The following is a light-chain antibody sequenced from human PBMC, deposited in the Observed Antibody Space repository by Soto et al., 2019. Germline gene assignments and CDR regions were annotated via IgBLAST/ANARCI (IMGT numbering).Light chain of an antibody. CDR3: QQYNTYWT. CDR2: DAS. J-gene: IGKJ3*01. V-gene: IGKV1-5*01. CDR1: QNIIRW. Sequence: DIQMTQSPSTLSASVGDRVTITCRASQNIIRWLAWYQQKPGKAPKLLIYDASNLESGVPSRFSGSGSRTEFTLTISSLQPDDFATYYCQQYNTYWTFGPGTKVDIK.